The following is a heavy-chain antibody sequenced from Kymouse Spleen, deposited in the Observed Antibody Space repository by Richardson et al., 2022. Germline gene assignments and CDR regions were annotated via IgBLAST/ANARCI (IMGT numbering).Heavy chain of an antibody. Sequence: QVQLQESGPGLVKPSGTLSLTCAVSGGSISSSNWWSWVRQPPGKGLEWIGEIYHSGSTNYNPSLKSRVTISVDKSKNQFSLKLSSVTAADTAVYYCARDWDYDFWSGYSPYYYGMDVWGQGTTVTVSS. CDR1: GGSISSSNW. D-gene: IGHD3-3*01. V-gene: IGHV4-4*02. CDR2: IYHSGST. CDR3: ARDWDYDFWSGYSPYYYGMDV. J-gene: IGHJ6*02.